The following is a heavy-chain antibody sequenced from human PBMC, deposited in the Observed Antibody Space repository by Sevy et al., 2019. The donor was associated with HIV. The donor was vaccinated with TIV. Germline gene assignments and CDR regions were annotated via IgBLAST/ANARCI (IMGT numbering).Heavy chain of an antibody. CDR1: GFTFSSYA. CDR2: ISGSGGST. CDR3: AKDTVAYCGGDCYLPDY. Sequence: GGSLRLSCAASGFTFSSYAMSWVRQAPGKGLEWVSAISGSGGSTYYADSVKGRFTISRDNSKNTLYLQMNSLRAEDTAVYYCAKDTVAYCGGDCYLPDYWGQGTLVTVSS. J-gene: IGHJ4*02. V-gene: IGHV3-23*01. D-gene: IGHD2-21*02.